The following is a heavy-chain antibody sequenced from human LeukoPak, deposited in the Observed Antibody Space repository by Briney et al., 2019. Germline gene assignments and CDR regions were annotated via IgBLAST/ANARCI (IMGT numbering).Heavy chain of an antibody. Sequence: PGGALRLSCAASGFTFSSYGMHWDRQAPGKGLEWVAFIRYDGSNKFYADSVKGRFSISRDNSKNTLYLQMNSLRAEDTAVYYCAKRPSGGGYYYYLDVWGKGTTVTVSS. J-gene: IGHJ6*03. D-gene: IGHD3-16*01. CDR2: IRYDGSNK. CDR1: GFTFSSYG. CDR3: AKRPSGGGYYYYLDV. V-gene: IGHV3-30*02.